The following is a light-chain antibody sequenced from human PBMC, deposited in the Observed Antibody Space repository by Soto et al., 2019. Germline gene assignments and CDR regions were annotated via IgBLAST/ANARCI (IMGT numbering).Light chain of an antibody. CDR2: EVD. CDR3: CSYADSSTYVV. J-gene: IGLJ2*01. Sequence: QSALTQPASVSGSPGQSVTISCTGTSSDIGTYNLVSWYQQHPGKAPKLMIFEVDKRPSGGSNRFSGSKSGNTASLTISGLQAEDEADYYCCSYADSSTYVVFGGGTKVTVL. V-gene: IGLV2-23*02. CDR1: SSDIGTYNL.